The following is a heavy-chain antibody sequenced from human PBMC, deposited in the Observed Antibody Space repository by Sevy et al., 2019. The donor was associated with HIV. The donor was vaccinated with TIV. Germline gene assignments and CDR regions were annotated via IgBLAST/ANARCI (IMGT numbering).Heavy chain of an antibody. J-gene: IGHJ4*02. D-gene: IGHD3-22*01. CDR2: ITTSSSII. V-gene: IGHV3-48*01. CDR1: GFTFSLYS. CDR3: ARSFYDSSGFSGYYHLDY. Sequence: GGSLRLSCAASGFTFSLYSMTWVRQAPGKGPEWISYITTSSSIIYYADSVKGRFTISRDNAKNSLYLQMRSMRVEDTAVYYCARSFYDSSGFSGYYHLDYWGQGTLVTVSS.